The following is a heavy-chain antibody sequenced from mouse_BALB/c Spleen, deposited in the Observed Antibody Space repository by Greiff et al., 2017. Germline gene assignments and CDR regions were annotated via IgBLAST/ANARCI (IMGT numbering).Heavy chain of an antibody. CDR2: ISPGNGDI. D-gene: IGHD1-2*01. CDR1: GYTFTDHA. J-gene: IGHJ1*01. CDR3: KRWGTTATWYFDV. V-gene: IGHV1S53*02. Sequence: VQLQESDAELVKPGASVKISCKASGYTFTDHAIHWVKQKPEQGLEWIGYISPGNGDIKYNEKFKGKATLTADKSSSTAYMQLNSLTSEDSAVYVCKRWGTTATWYFDVWGAGTTVTVSS.